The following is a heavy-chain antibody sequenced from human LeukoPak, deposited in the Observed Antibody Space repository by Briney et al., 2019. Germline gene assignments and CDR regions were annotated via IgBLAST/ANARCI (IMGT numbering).Heavy chain of an antibody. D-gene: IGHD3-16*01. Sequence: GGSLRLSCAASGFTFSSYSMNWVRQAPGKGLEWVSSISSSSSYIYYADSVKGRFTISRDNAKNSLYLQMNSLRAEDTAVYYRAREWGSAEIIDYWGQGTLVTVSS. CDR3: AREWGSAEIIDY. V-gene: IGHV3-21*01. CDR2: ISSSSSYI. J-gene: IGHJ4*02. CDR1: GFTFSSYS.